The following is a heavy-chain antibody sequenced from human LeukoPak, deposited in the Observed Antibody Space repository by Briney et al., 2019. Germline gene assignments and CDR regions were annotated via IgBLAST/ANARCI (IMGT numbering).Heavy chain of an antibody. D-gene: IGHD1-1*01. V-gene: IGHV4-61*01. J-gene: IGHJ4*02. Sequence: SETLSLTCTVSGGSVSSGSYYWSWIRQPPGKGLEWIGYIYYSGSTNYNPSLKSRVTISVDTSKNQFSLKLSSVTAADTAVYYCARDNDIGLIDYWGQGTLVTVSS. CDR2: IYYSGST. CDR1: GGSVSSGSYY. CDR3: ARDNDIGLIDY.